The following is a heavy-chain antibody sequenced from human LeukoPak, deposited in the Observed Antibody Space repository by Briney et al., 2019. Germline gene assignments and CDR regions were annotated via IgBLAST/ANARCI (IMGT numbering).Heavy chain of an antibody. CDR2: ISAYNGNT. CDR1: GGTFSSYA. Sequence: ASVKVSCKASGGTFSSYAISWVRQAPGQGLEWMGWISAYNGNTNYAQKLQGRVTMTTDTSTSTACMELRSLRSDDTAVYYCARDAGDFWSGYYYDWGQGTLVTVSS. J-gene: IGHJ4*02. CDR3: ARDAGDFWSGYYYD. D-gene: IGHD3-3*01. V-gene: IGHV1-18*01.